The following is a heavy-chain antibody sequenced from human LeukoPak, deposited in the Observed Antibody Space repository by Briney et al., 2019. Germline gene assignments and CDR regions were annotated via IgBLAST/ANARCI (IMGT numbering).Heavy chain of an antibody. Sequence: SETLSLTCAVSGGSISSSNWWSWVRQPPGKGLERIGFIYYSGSTSYNPSLKSRLTIPVDTSRNQFSLKLSSVTAADTAVYFCARTNPDWYFDLWGRGTLVTVSS. CDR1: GGSISSSNW. V-gene: IGHV4-4*02. J-gene: IGHJ2*01. CDR2: IYYSGST. CDR3: ARTNPDWYFDL. D-gene: IGHD1-14*01.